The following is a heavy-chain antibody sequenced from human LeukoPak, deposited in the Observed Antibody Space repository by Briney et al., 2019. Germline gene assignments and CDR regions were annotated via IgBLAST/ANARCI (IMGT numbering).Heavy chain of an antibody. V-gene: IGHV1-46*03. Sequence: SVKVSCKTSGYTFISYYMHWVRQAPGQGLEWMGIINPSSGSTGYPQKFQGRVTMTRDTSTSTVYMELSSLRSEDTAVYYCARVEGYCSNGVCYYYFDYWGQGTLVTVSS. CDR1: GYTFISYY. CDR3: ARVEGYCSNGVCYYYFDY. D-gene: IGHD2-8*01. J-gene: IGHJ4*02. CDR2: INPSSGST.